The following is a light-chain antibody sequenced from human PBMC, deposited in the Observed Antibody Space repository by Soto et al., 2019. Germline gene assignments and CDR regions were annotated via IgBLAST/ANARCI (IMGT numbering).Light chain of an antibody. CDR3: KQLHSYPFT. Sequence: IQLTQSPPSLSASVGDRVTITCRASQGVSSSLAWYHQQPGKAPKLLIYAANTLQSGVQSRFSGSGSGTDFTLTIKSLQPEDFATYYCKQLHSYPFTVGQGTRLEI. CDR1: QGVSSS. V-gene: IGKV1-9*01. J-gene: IGKJ5*01. CDR2: AAN.